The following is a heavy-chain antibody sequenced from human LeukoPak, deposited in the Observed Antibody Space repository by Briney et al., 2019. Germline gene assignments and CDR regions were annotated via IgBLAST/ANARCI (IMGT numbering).Heavy chain of an antibody. CDR3: TRVHNTRSGALFYYFDY. J-gene: IGHJ4*02. CDR1: GYTFTSYY. D-gene: IGHD2-2*01. Sequence: ASVKVSCKASGYTFTSYYMHWVRQAPGQGLEWMGIINPSGGSTSYAQKFQGRVTMTRDMSTSTVYMELSSLRSEDTAVYYCTRVHNTRSGALFYYFDYWGQGTLVTVSS. CDR2: INPSGGST. V-gene: IGHV1-46*03.